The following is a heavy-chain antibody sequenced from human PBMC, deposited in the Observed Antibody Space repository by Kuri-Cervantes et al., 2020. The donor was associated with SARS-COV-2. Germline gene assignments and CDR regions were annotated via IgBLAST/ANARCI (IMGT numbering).Heavy chain of an antibody. CDR2: IRSKAYGGTT. V-gene: IGHV3-49*04. CDR3: ARESNEVLLWFGELGRYYYYGMDV. Sequence: GESLKISCAASGFTFSSYAMSWVRQAPGKGLEWVGFIRSKAYGGTTEYAASVKGRFTISRDDSKSIAYLQMNSLKTEDTAVYYCARESNEVLLWFGELGRYYYYGMDVWGQGTTVTVSS. CDR1: GFTFSSYA. D-gene: IGHD3-10*01. J-gene: IGHJ6*02.